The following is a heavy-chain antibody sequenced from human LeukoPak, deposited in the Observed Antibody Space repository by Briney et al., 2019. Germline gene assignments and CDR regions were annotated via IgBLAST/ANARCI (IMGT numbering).Heavy chain of an antibody. CDR3: AREGDGSYDFDY. D-gene: IGHD1-26*01. J-gene: IGHJ4*02. CDR2: ISSSSSYI. CDR1: GFTFSSYS. V-gene: IGHV3-21*01. Sequence: GGSLRLSCAASGFTFSSYSMNWVRQAPGKGLEWVSSISSSSSYIYYADSVKGRFTISRDNAKNSLYLQMNSLRAEDTAVYYCAREGDGSYDFDYWGQGTLVTVSS.